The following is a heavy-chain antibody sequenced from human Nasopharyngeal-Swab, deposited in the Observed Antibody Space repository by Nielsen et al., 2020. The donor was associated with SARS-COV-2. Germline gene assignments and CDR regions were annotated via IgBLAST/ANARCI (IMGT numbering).Heavy chain of an antibody. Sequence: GESLKISCAASGFTFSDYYMSWIRQAPGKGLEWVSYISSSSSYTNYADSVKGRFTISRDNAKNPLYLQMNSLRAEDTAVYYCAREAMGIAVAGTSLGYMDVWGKGTTVTVSS. D-gene: IGHD6-19*01. CDR3: AREAMGIAVAGTSLGYMDV. CDR2: ISSSSSYT. J-gene: IGHJ6*03. V-gene: IGHV3-11*06. CDR1: GFTFSDYY.